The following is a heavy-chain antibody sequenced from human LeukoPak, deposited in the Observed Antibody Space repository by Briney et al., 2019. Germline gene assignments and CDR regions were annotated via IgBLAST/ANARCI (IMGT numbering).Heavy chain of an antibody. CDR1: GGTFSPYA. J-gene: IGHJ4*02. D-gene: IGHD6-13*01. V-gene: IGHV1-69*13. Sequence: GASVTVSCKASGGTFSPYAISWVRQAPGQGLEWVGGIIPIFYTAPYSQKFQGRSTITADGSTSTVYMELYSLTCEDTAVYYCARDRMGSSWRSVFDSWGQGTLVTVSS. CDR2: IIPIFYTA. CDR3: ARDRMGSSWRSVFDS.